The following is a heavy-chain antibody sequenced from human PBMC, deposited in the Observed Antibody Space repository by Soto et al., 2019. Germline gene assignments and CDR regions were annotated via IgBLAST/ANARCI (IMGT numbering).Heavy chain of an antibody. CDR2: IYSSGST. D-gene: IGHD3-3*01. Sequence: TLSLTCTVSGGSISSGGYYWSWIRQHPGKGLEWIGYIYSSGSTYYNPSLKSRVTISVDTSRNQFWLKLSSVTAADTAVYYSARGAGGDYDFWSGLRPPEGWFDPWGQGTLVTVSS. V-gene: IGHV4-31*03. CDR1: GGSISSGGYY. J-gene: IGHJ5*02. CDR3: ARGAGGDYDFWSGLRPPEGWFDP.